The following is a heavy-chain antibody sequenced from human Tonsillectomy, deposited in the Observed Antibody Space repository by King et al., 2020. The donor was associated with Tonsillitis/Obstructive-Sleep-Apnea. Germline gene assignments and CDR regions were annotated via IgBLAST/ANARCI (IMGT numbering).Heavy chain of an antibody. CDR2: ISSSGTI. V-gene: IGHV3-48*03. CDR3: VRDSRGWSFDL. CDR1: GLTFSNYE. J-gene: IGHJ2*01. Sequence: VQLVESGGGLVQPGGSLRLSCAAAGLTFSNYEMNWVRQAPGKGLEWVSYISSSGTIYYADSVKGGSTITRDNAKNSRYLQMNSLRAEDTAVYYCVRDSRGWSFDLWGRGTLVSVSS.